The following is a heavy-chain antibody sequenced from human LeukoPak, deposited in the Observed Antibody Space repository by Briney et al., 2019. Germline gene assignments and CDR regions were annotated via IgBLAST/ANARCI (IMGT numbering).Heavy chain of an antibody. CDR2: VSGSGGST. V-gene: IGHV3-23*01. CDR1: GFTFSSYA. Sequence: GGSLRLSCAASGFTFSSYAMSWVRQAPGKGLEWVSAVSGSGGSTYYADSVKGRFTISRDNSKNTLYLQMNSLRAEDTAVYYCAKAYYSVSGSSKADAFDFWGPGTMVAVAS. J-gene: IGHJ3*01. D-gene: IGHD3-10*01. CDR3: AKAYYSVSGSSKADAFDF.